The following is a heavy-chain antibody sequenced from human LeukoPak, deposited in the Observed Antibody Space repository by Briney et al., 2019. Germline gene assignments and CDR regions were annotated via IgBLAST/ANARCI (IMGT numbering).Heavy chain of an antibody. J-gene: IGHJ4*02. V-gene: IGHV3-48*03. CDR2: INRGGSSI. Sequence: QPGGSLRLTCAASGFIFSSYEMNWVRQAPGEGLEWISYINRGGSSIYYADSVKGRFSVSRDNAKNSLHLLMNSLRAEDTAVYFCAREGLYSDRALDYWGQGTLVTVSS. CDR1: GFIFSSYE. D-gene: IGHD3-22*01. CDR3: AREGLYSDRALDY.